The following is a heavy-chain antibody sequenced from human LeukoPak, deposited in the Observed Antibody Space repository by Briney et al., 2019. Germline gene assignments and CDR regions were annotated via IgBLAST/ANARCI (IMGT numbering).Heavy chain of an antibody. CDR1: GFTFSSYA. J-gene: IGHJ4*02. Sequence: PGGSLRLPCAASGFTFSSYAMHWVRQAPGKGLEWVAVISYDGSNKYYADSVKGRFTISRDNSKNTLYLQMNSLRAEDTAVYYCARDSHVDTAMAYFDYWGQGTLVTVSS. CDR2: ISYDGSNK. V-gene: IGHV3-30-3*01. D-gene: IGHD5-18*01. CDR3: ARDSHVDTAMAYFDY.